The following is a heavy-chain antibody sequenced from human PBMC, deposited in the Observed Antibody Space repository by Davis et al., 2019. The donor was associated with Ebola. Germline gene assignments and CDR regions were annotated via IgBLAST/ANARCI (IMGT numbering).Heavy chain of an antibody. V-gene: IGHV1-3*01. CDR3: ARPYCSGGSCDPGGY. CDR1: GYTFTSYA. D-gene: IGHD2-15*01. Sequence: AASVKVSCKASGYTFTSYAMHWVRQAPGQRLEWMGWINAGNGNTKYSQKFQGRVTITRDTSASTAYMELSSLKASDTAMYYCARPYCSGGSCDPGGYWGQGTLVTVSS. J-gene: IGHJ4*02. CDR2: INAGNGNT.